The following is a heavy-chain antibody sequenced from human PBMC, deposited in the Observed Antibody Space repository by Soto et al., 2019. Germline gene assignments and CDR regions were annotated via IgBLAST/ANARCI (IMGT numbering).Heavy chain of an antibody. Sequence: SETLSLTCTVSGDSVSRANYYWSWIRQPPGKGLEWIGYISYSGSAHYNPSLKGRVTIALDTSKNHFSLRLNSVTAADTAVYFCANRVPASFFNYWGPGALVTVSS. CDR1: GDSVSRANYY. V-gene: IGHV4-61*03. J-gene: IGHJ4*02. CDR2: ISYSGSA. D-gene: IGHD2-21*02. CDR3: ANRVPASFFNY.